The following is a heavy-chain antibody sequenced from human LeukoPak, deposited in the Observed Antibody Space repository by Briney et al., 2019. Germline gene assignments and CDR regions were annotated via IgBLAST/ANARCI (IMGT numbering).Heavy chain of an antibody. D-gene: IGHD3-16*01. CDR3: AKGKINHDGAVEI. J-gene: IGHJ3*02. V-gene: IGHV3-23*01. CDR1: GFTFSSYA. CDR2: ISGGGGST. Sequence: PGGSLRLSCAASGFTFSSYAMSWVRQAPGKGLEWVSSISGGGGSTYYADSVRGRFTISRDNSKNTLSMQMNSLRAEDTAVYYCAKGKINHDGAVEIWGQGTTVTVSS.